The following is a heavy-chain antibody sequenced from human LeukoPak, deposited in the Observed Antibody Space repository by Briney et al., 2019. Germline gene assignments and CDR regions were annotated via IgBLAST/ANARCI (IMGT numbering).Heavy chain of an antibody. J-gene: IGHJ6*02. CDR1: GFTFSDYY. CDR2: ISTSSSI. Sequence: PGGSLRLSRAASGFTFSDYYMSWIRQAPGKGLEWVSYISTSSSIYYADSVKGRFTISRDNAKNSLYLQMNSLRAEDTAVYYCAREGGPYSTLLIYYYYGMDVWGQGTTVTVSS. V-gene: IGHV3-11*04. CDR3: AREGGPYSTLLIYYYYGMDV. D-gene: IGHD6-13*01.